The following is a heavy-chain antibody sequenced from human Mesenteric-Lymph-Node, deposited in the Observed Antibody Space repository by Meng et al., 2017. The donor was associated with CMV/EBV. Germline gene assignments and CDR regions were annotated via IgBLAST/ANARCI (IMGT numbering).Heavy chain of an antibody. CDR1: GYSFITYG. CDR3: ARSGNRGFSGYDPLGGHYYHYGMDV. CDR2: ISVYNGNT. J-gene: IGHJ6*02. D-gene: IGHD5-12*01. V-gene: IGHV1-18*01. Sequence: ASVKVSCKASGYSFITYGICWVRQAPGQGLEWMGWISVYNGNTNYAQKFQGRVTMTTDTSTSTAYMEVRSLRSDDTAVYYCARSGNRGFSGYDPLGGHYYHYGMDVWGQGTTVTVSS.